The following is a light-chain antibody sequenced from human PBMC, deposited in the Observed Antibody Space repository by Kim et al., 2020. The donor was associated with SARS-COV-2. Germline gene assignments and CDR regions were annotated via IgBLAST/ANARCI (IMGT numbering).Light chain of an antibody. CDR3: QRYRTSPLT. J-gene: IGKJ4*01. CDR1: QSVGGTY. CDR2: GAS. Sequence: SPGERAARSCRASQSVGGTYLAGHQQKPGQAPRLLIYGASRRDNGIPDRFSGSGSGKDFTLTISRLEPEDFAVYFCQRYRTSPLTFGGGTKVDIK. V-gene: IGKV3-20*01.